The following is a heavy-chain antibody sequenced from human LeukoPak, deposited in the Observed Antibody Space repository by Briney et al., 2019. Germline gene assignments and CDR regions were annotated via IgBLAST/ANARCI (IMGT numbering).Heavy chain of an antibody. J-gene: IGHJ4*02. CDR1: GFTFSSYS. CDR2: IKSKTDGGTT. D-gene: IGHD5-18*01. V-gene: IGHV3-15*01. CDR3: AKSQKGYSYGYYFDY. Sequence: GGSLRLSCAASGFTFSSYSMNWVRQAPGKGLEWVGRIKSKTDGGTTDYAAPVKGRFTISRDDSKNTLYLQMNSLRAEDTAVYYCAKSQKGYSYGYYFDYWGQGTLVTVSS.